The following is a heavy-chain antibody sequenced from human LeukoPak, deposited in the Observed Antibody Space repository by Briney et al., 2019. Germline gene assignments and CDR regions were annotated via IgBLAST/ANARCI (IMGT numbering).Heavy chain of an antibody. V-gene: IGHV3-21*01. Sequence: GGSLRLSCAASGFTFSSYSMNWVRQAPGKGLEWVSSISSSSSYIYYADSVKGRFTISRDNAKNSLYLQMNSLRAEDTAVYYCARDLNPPRKIAAAGRYYYYYYGMDVWGQGTTVTVSS. CDR2: ISSSSSYI. J-gene: IGHJ6*02. CDR3: ARDLNPPRKIAAAGRYYYYYYGMDV. CDR1: GFTFSSYS. D-gene: IGHD6-13*01.